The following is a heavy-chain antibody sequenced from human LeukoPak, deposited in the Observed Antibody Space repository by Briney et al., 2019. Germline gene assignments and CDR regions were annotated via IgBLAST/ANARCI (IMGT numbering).Heavy chain of an antibody. D-gene: IGHD3-16*01. V-gene: IGHV1-69*13. CDR1: GGTFSSYA. CDR2: IIPIFGSA. Sequence: SVKVSCKASGGTFSSYAISWVRQAPGQGLEWMGGIIPIFGSANYAQKFQGRVTITADESTSTAYMELSSLRSEDTAVYYCARLSREARHWGDAFDIWGQGTMVTVSS. CDR3: ARLSREARHWGDAFDI. J-gene: IGHJ3*02.